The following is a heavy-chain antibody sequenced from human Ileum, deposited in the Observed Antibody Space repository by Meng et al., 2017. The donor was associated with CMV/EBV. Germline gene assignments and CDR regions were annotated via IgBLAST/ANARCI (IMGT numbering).Heavy chain of an antibody. CDR2: ILRNDEK. CDR1: GFSLSDTRMG. CDR3: ARTSHDYDASGYYAD. Sequence: SGPTLVKPTETLTLTCTVSGFSLSDTRMGVSWIRQPPGKALEWLAHILRNDEKSYNTSLKSRLTISKATAKSQVVLTMTDMDPVDTATYYCARTSHDYDASGYYADWGQGTLVTVSS. J-gene: IGHJ4*02. V-gene: IGHV2-26*01. D-gene: IGHD3-22*01.